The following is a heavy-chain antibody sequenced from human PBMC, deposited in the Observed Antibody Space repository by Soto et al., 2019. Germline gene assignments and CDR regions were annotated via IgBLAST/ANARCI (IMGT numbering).Heavy chain of an antibody. CDR1: GYTFTSYA. CDR2: INAGNGNT. CDR3: ARDLYTAMALVPINIYSGMDV. D-gene: IGHD5-18*01. J-gene: IGHJ6*02. V-gene: IGHV1-3*05. Sequence: QVQLVQSGAEEKKPGASVKVSCKASGYTFTSYAMHWVRQAPGQRLEWMGWINAGNGNTKYSRKFQGRVTITRATSASTAYIELSSLRSEDTTVYYCARDLYTAMALVPINIYSGMDVWGQGTTVTVSS.